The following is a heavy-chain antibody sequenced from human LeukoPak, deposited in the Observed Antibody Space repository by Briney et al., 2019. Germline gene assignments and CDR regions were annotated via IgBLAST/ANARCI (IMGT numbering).Heavy chain of an antibody. CDR2: IYSGGST. D-gene: IGHD2-2*01. CDR3: ARGPLRVGAFDF. CDR1: AFTVSSNY. V-gene: IGHV3-66*01. J-gene: IGHJ3*01. Sequence: RGSRRPSSAASAFTVSSNYMSWVRPAPGKGLEWVSVIYSGGSTNYEDSVKGRFTITRDNSKNTLYLQMNSLRAEDTAVYYCARGPLRVGAFDFWGQGTMVTVSS.